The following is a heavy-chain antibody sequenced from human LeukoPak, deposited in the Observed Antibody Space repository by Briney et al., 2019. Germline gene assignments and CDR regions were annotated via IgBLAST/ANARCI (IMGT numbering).Heavy chain of an antibody. D-gene: IGHD5-24*01. V-gene: IGHV4-59*01. J-gene: IGHJ3*02. CDR1: GGSISSYY. CDR3: ARWLQLRPDAFDI. Sequence: PSETLSLTCTVSGGSISSYYWSWIRQPPGKGLEWIGYIYYSGSTNYNPSLKSRVTISVDTSKNQFSLKLSSATAADTAVYYCARWLQLRPDAFDIWGQGTMVTVSS. CDR2: IYYSGST.